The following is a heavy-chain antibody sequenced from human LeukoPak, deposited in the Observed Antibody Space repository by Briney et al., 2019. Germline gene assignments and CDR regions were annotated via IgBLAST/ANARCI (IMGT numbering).Heavy chain of an antibody. CDR3: ATSEYDSSGYYKAGAFDI. CDR2: FDPEDGET. V-gene: IGHV1-24*01. J-gene: IGHJ3*02. D-gene: IGHD3-22*01. CDR1: GYTLTELS. Sequence: ASVKVSSKVSGYTLTELSMHWVRQAPGKGLEWMGGFDPEDGETIYAQKFQGRVTMTEDTSTDTAYMELSSLRSEDTAVYYCATSEYDSSGYYKAGAFDIWGQGTMVTVSS.